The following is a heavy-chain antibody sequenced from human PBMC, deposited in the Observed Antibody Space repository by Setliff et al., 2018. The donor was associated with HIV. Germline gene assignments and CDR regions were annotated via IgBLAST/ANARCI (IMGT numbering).Heavy chain of an antibody. V-gene: IGHV4-4*07. CDR1: GGSVSNYY. J-gene: IGHJ4*02. Sequence: SETLSLTCTVSGGSVSNYYWTWIRQSAGKGLEWIGHINTSGSTKYNPSLKSRLTMSVDSSGNQFSLTLTSVTAADTAVYYCARSIYGSGTYPLDIWGQGILVTVSS. CDR2: INTSGST. D-gene: IGHD3-10*01. CDR3: ARSIYGSGTYPLDI.